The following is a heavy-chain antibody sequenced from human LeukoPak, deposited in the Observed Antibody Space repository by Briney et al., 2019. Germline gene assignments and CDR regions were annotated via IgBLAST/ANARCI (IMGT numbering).Heavy chain of an antibody. CDR2: INGDGARG. J-gene: IGHJ5*02. V-gene: IGHV3-74*01. CDR1: GFTFSSYW. Sequence: GGSLRLSCAASGFTFSSYWMVWVRQAPGKGLVWVSRINGDGARGVYADYVRGRFTISRDNAKNTVDLQMDSLGPEDTALYYCARDLRPADHWGQGVLVTVSS. CDR3: ARDLRPADH.